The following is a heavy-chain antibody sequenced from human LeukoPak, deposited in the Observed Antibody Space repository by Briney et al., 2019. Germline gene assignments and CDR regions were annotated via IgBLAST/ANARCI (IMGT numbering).Heavy chain of an antibody. CDR1: GFTFSSYA. V-gene: IGHV3-30*04. CDR2: ISYDGSNK. J-gene: IGHJ6*02. CDR3: ARRQGDYYYYYGMDV. Sequence: GGSLRLSCAASGFTFSSYAMHWVRQAPGKGLEWVAVISYDGSNKYYADSVKGRFTISRDNAKNSLYLQMNSLRAEDTAVYYCARRQGDYYYYYGMDVWGQGTTVTVSS. D-gene: IGHD2-21*02.